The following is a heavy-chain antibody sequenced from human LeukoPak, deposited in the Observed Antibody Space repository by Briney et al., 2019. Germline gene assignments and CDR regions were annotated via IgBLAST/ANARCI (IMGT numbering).Heavy chain of an antibody. D-gene: IGHD2-8*01. CDR2: INHSGST. Sequence: RPSETLSLTCAVYGGSFSGYYWSWIRQPPGKGLEWIGEINHSGSTNYNPSLKSRVTISVDTSKNQFSLKLTSVTAADTAIYYCARDSVYATNWYDPWGQGTLVTVSS. V-gene: IGHV4-34*01. CDR3: ARDSVYATNWYDP. CDR1: GGSFSGYY. J-gene: IGHJ5*02.